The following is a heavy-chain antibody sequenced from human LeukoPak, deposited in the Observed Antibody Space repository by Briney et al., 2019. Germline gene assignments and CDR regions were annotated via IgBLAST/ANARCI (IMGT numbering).Heavy chain of an antibody. V-gene: IGHV3-23*01. CDR3: AKGPPPDCSSTSCYPFDY. Sequence: GGSPRLSCAASGFTFSNYAISWVRQAPGKGLEWVSAISASGGTTYYADSVKGRFTISRDNSKNTLYLQMNSLRAEDTAVYYCAKGPPPDCSSTSCYPFDYWGQGTLVTVSS. CDR1: GFTFSNYA. CDR2: ISASGGTT. J-gene: IGHJ4*02. D-gene: IGHD2-2*01.